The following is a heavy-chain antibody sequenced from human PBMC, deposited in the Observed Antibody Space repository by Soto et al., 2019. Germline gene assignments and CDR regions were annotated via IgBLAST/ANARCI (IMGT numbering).Heavy chain of an antibody. J-gene: IGHJ3*02. V-gene: IGHV3-48*03. Sequence: GGSLRLSCAASGFTFSSYEMNWVRQAPGKGLEWVSYISSSGSTIYYADSVKGRFTISRDNAKNSLYLQMNSLRAEDTAVYYCARDPSRYYDFWSGYSALNAFDIWGQGTMVTVPS. D-gene: IGHD3-3*01. CDR2: ISSSGSTI. CDR1: GFTFSSYE. CDR3: ARDPSRYYDFWSGYSALNAFDI.